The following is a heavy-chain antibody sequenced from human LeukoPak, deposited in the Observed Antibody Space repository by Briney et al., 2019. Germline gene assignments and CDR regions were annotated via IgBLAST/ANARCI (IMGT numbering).Heavy chain of an antibody. V-gene: IGHV3-23*01. CDR1: GFTLSSFA. D-gene: IGHD4-11*01. CDR3: PKDPIGNYVGAFDP. CDR2: ITANHGAT. J-gene: IGHJ5*02. Sequence: GGSLRLSCAASGFTLSSFAMTWVRQAPGKGLEWVSSITANHGATYNIDSVKGRFTISRDNSQNTMYLQMNSLRAEDTAVYYCPKDPIGNYVGAFDPWGQGTLVTVSS.